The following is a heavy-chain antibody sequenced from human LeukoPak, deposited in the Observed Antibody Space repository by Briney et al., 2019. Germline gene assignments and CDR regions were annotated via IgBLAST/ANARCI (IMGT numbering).Heavy chain of an antibody. CDR1: GDSISSSSSY. Sequence: SETLSLTCSVSGDSISSSSSYWGWIRQPPGKGLEWIGIIKYSGSTYYNPSLKSRVSISVDTSKNQFYLKLSSATAADTAVYHCARRYCSTTTCLYFDYWGQGTLATVSS. CDR3: ARRYCSTTTCLYFDY. J-gene: IGHJ4*02. CDR2: IKYSGST. V-gene: IGHV4-39*01. D-gene: IGHD2-2*01.